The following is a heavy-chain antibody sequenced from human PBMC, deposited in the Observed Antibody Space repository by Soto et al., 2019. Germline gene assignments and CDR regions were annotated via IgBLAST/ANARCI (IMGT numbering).Heavy chain of an antibody. V-gene: IGHV4-39*01. D-gene: IGHD4-17*01. CDR3: ARSMTTVVTLDY. J-gene: IGHJ4*02. CDR2: IYYSGST. CDR1: GGSISSSIYY. Sequence: SETLSLTCPVSGGSISSSIYYWGWIRQPPGKGLEWIGSIYYSGSTYYNPSLKSRVTISVDTSKIQFSLKLSSVTAADTAVYYCARSMTTVVTLDYWGQGTLVTVSS.